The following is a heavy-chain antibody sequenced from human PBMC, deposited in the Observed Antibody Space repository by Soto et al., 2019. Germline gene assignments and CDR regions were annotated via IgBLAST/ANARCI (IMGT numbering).Heavy chain of an antibody. CDR2: ISYDGSNK. CDR3: ARETWIQLWSGLSLDY. CDR1: GFTFSSYA. J-gene: IGHJ4*02. D-gene: IGHD5-18*01. V-gene: IGHV3-30-3*01. Sequence: QVQLVESGGGVVQPGRSLRLSCAASGFTFSSYAMHWVRQAPGKGLEWVAVISYDGSNKYYADSVKGRFTISRDNSKNTLYLQMNSLRAEDTAVYYCARETWIQLWSGLSLDYWGQGTLVTVSS.